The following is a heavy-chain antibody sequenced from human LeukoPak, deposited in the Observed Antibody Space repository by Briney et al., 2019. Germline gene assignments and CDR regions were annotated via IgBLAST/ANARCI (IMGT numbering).Heavy chain of an antibody. CDR2: INPNSGGT. Sequence: GASVKVSCKASGYTFTSYDINWVRQAPGQGLEWVGWINPNSGGTNYAQKFQGRVTMTRDTSISTAYMELSRLRSDDTAVYYYARRDTSGVWGKGTTVTVSS. CDR3: ARRDTSGV. D-gene: IGHD2-2*02. CDR1: GYTFTSYD. V-gene: IGHV1-2*02. J-gene: IGHJ6*04.